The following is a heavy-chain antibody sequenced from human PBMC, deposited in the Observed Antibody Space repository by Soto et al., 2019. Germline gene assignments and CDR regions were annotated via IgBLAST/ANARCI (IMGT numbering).Heavy chain of an antibody. CDR1: GFIFSNYW. CDR2: IKGDGSTT. D-gene: IGHD5-18*01. CDR3: ARGIPGYYAFDV. Sequence: DVQLVESGGGLVQPGGSLRLSCAASGFIFSNYWMHWVRQAPGKGLVWVAGIKGDGSTTNYADSVKGRFTISRDNAQNTLFLQIDSLTAEDTAVYSCARGIPGYYAFDVWGQGTMVTVSS. V-gene: IGHV3-74*01. J-gene: IGHJ3*01.